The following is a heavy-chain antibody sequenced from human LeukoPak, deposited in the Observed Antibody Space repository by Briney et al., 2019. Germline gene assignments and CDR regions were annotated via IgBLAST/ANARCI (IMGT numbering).Heavy chain of an antibody. CDR1: GFTFSSYA. CDR2: TSGSGGST. CDR3: AKDGYCSGGSCYHNWFDP. V-gene: IGHV3-23*01. D-gene: IGHD2-15*01. Sequence: GGSLRLSCAASGFTFSSYAMSWVRQAPGKGLEWVSATSGSGGSTYYADSVKGRFTISRDNSKNTLYLQMNSLRAEDTAVYYCAKDGYCSGGSCYHNWFDPWGQGTLVTVSS. J-gene: IGHJ5*02.